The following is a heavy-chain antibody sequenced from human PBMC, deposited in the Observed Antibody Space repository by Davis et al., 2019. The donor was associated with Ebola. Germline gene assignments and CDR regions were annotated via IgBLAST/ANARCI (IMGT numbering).Heavy chain of an antibody. CDR3: ARDQLWFGELLYYYYGMDV. Sequence: MPSETLSLTCTVSGGSISSGDYYWSWIRQPPGKGLEWIGYIYYSGSTYYNPSLKSRVTISVDTSKNQFSLKLSSVTAADTAVYYCARDQLWFGELLYYYYGMDVWGQGTTVTVSS. J-gene: IGHJ6*02. D-gene: IGHD3-10*01. CDR1: GGSISSGDYY. CDR2: IYYSGST. V-gene: IGHV4-30-4*01.